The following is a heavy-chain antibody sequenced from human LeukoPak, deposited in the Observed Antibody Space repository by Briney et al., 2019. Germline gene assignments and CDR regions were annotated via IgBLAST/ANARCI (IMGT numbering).Heavy chain of an antibody. CDR2: MSGDGGRT. CDR1: GFTLDDYA. V-gene: IGHV3-43*02. Sequence: TGGSLRLSCAASGFTLDDYAMHWVRQAPGRGLEWVSFMSGDGGRTNYADSVKGRFTISRDKSKNSLYLQMSSLRSEDTALYYCAKDISYYYDSRGPNDYYYSYGLDVWGQGTTVTVSS. D-gene: IGHD3-22*01. CDR3: AKDISYYYDSRGPNDYYYSYGLDV. J-gene: IGHJ6*02.